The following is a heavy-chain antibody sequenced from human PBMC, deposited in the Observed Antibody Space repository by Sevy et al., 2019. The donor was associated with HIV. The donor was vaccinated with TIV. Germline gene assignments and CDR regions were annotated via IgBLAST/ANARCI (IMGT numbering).Heavy chain of an antibody. D-gene: IGHD3-16*02. CDR1: GFTFSSYA. Sequence: GGSLRLSCAASGFTFSSYAMHWVRQAPGKGLEGVAVISYDGSNKYYADSVKGRFTISRDNSKNTLYLQMNSLRAEDTAVYYCAREYYDYVWGSYRSRGWFDPWGQGTLVTVSS. V-gene: IGHV3-30-3*01. CDR3: AREYYDYVWGSYRSRGWFDP. J-gene: IGHJ5*02. CDR2: ISYDGSNK.